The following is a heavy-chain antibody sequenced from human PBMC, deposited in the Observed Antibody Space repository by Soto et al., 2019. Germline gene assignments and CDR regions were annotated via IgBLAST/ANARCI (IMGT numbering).Heavy chain of an antibody. J-gene: IGHJ4*02. V-gene: IGHV1-2*04. CDR3: ARSCSGGSCYSSGGFDY. D-gene: IGHD2-15*01. CDR2: INPNSGGT. Sequence: GASVKVSCKASGYTFTGYYMHWVRQAPGQGLEWMGWINPNSGGTNYAQKFQGWVTITRDTSISTAYMELSRLRSDDTAVYYRARSCSGGSCYSSGGFDYWGQGTLVTVSS. CDR1: GYTFTGYY.